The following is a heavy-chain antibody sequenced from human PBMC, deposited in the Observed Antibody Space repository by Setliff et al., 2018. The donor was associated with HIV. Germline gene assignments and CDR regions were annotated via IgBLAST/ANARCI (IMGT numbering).Heavy chain of an antibody. J-gene: IGHJ4*02. CDR2: ISAYNGNT. D-gene: IGHD3-22*01. Sequence: ASVKVSCKASGYTFTSYGISWVRQAPGQGLEWMGWISAYNGNTNYAQKLQGRVTMTTDTSTSTAYMELRSLRSDDTAVYYCARVREYYDSSGYSYWGRGTLVTVSS. CDR3: ARVREYYDSSGYSY. V-gene: IGHV1-18*01. CDR1: GYTFTSYG.